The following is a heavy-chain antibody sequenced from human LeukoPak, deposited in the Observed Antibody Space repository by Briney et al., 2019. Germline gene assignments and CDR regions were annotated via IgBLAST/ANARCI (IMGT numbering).Heavy chain of an antibody. V-gene: IGHV4-38-2*01. Sequence: SETLSLTCAVSGYSISSGYYWGWIRQPPGKGLEWIGSIYHSGSTYYNPSLKSRVTISVDTSKNQFSLKLSSVTAADTAVYYCARVKRGFWSGYYYYYMDVWGKGTTVTVSS. CDR2: IYHSGST. CDR1: GYSISSGYY. J-gene: IGHJ6*03. D-gene: IGHD3-3*01. CDR3: ARVKRGFWSGYYYYYMDV.